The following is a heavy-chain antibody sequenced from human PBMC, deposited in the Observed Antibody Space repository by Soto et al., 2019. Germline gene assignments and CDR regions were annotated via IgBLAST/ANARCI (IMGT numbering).Heavy chain of an antibody. D-gene: IGHD3-16*01. J-gene: IGHJ4*02. CDR2: TSYDGTNK. CDR1: GFTFRSFV. Sequence: QVQLVESGGGVVQPGTSLRLSCVGSGFTFRSFVIHWVRQAPGRGLEWVALTSYDGTNKYFGDSVKGRFTISRDNSRNTVDLQMDRLTLDDTALYYCARWGTTGGLDVWGQGNLVSVSS. V-gene: IGHV3-30*19. CDR3: ARWGTTGGLDV.